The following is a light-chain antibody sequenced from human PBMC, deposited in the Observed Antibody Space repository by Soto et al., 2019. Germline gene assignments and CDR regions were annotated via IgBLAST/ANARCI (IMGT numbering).Light chain of an antibody. CDR2: AAS. Sequence: AVQMTQSPSSLSASVGDRVTITCRASQDVRNDLDWYQQKPGKAPKLLIYAASHLQNGVPSRVSGSGSGTHFTLTISSLQPEDFATYYWLQDYNYPRTFGQGTKLDIK. CDR1: QDVRND. CDR3: LQDYNYPRT. J-gene: IGKJ2*01. V-gene: IGKV1-6*01.